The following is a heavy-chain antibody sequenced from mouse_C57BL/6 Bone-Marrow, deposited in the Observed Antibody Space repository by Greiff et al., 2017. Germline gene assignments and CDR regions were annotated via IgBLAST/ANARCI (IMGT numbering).Heavy chain of an antibody. CDR2: IDPETGGT. Sequence: QVQLQQSGAELVRPGASVTLSCKASGYTFTDYEMHWVKQTPVHGLEWIGAIDPETGGTAYNQKFKGKARLTADKSSSTAYMELRRLTSEASAVYYCKRIAAPTGAYDFDYWGQGTTLTVSS. CDR3: KRIAAPTGAYDFDY. V-gene: IGHV1-15*01. CDR1: GYTFTDYE. J-gene: IGHJ2*01. D-gene: IGHD4-1*02.